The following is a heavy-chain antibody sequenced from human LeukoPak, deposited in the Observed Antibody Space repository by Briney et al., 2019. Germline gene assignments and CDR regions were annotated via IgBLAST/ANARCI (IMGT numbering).Heavy chain of an antibody. D-gene: IGHD6-13*01. J-gene: IGHJ4*02. CDR1: GFTFSSYW. Sequence: SGGSLRLSCAASGFTFSSYWMHWVRQAPGKGLVWVSRINTDGSSTSYADSVKGRFTISRDNAKNTLYLQMNSLRAEDTAVYYCARDLGSSLTGALYYFDYWGQGTLVTVSS. V-gene: IGHV3-74*01. CDR3: ARDLGSSLTGALYYFDY. CDR2: INTDGSST.